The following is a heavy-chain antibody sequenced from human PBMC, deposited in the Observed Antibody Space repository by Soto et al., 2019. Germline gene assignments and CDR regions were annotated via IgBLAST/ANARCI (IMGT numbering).Heavy chain of an antibody. CDR1: GGTFSSYA. CDR2: IIPIFGTA. V-gene: IGHV1-69*13. Sequence: SVKVSCKASGGTFSSYAISWVRQAPGQGLEWMGGIIPIFGTANYAQKFQGRVTITADESTSTAYMELSSLRSEDTAVYYCASTTGFTVTKDYYYYGMEVWGQGTTVSVAS. J-gene: IGHJ6*02. CDR3: ASTTGFTVTKDYYYYGMEV. D-gene: IGHD4-4*01.